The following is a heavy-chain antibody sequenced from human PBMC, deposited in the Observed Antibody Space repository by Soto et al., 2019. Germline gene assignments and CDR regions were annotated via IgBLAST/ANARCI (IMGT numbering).Heavy chain of an antibody. Sequence: QITLKESGPTLVKPTQTLTLTCTFSGFSLSTSGVGVGWIRQPPGKALEWLGFIYWDGDKRYSPSLKSRLTNTKDTSKNQVVLTMTNMDPVDTATYYCAHRVSSWTGMGYWGQGTLVTVSS. J-gene: IGHJ4*02. V-gene: IGHV2-5*02. CDR3: AHRVSSWTGMGY. CDR1: GFSLSTSGVG. D-gene: IGHD6-13*01. CDR2: IYWDGDK.